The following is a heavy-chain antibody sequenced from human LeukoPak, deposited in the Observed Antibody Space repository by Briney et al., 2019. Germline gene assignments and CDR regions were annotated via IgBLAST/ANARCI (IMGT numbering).Heavy chain of an antibody. J-gene: IGHJ4*02. V-gene: IGHV3-11*06. D-gene: IGHD4-23*01. CDR1: GFTLSDSY. CDR3: ARDAVNIFDY. CDR2: ILMSTNYT. Sequence: GGSLRLSCGASGFTLSDSYMSWIRQAPGKGLEWVSYILMSTNYTSYAASVKGRFTISRDNAKNSLYLQMNSLRAEDTAVYYCARDAVNIFDYWGQGTLVTVSS.